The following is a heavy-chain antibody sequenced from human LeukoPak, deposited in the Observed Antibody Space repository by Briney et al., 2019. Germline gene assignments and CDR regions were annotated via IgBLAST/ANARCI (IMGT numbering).Heavy chain of an antibody. J-gene: IGHJ4*02. CDR2: IYTSGST. D-gene: IGHD5-12*01. V-gene: IGHV4-61*02. CDR3: ASGIVATSRYYFDY. CDR1: GGSISSGSYY. Sequence: SETLSLTCTVSGGSISSGSYYWSWIRQPAGKGLEWIGRIYTSGSTNYNPSLKSRVTISVDTSKNQFSLKLSSVTAADTAVYYCASGIVATSRYYFDYWGQGTLVTVSS.